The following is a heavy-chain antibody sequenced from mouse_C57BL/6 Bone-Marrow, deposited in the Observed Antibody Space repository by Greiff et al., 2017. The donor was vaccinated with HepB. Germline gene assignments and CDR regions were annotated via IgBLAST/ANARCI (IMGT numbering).Heavy chain of an antibody. CDR1: GFTFSDYY. CDR2: INYDGSST. D-gene: IGHD1-1*01. J-gene: IGHJ2*01. Sequence: EVKLMESEGGLVQPGSSMKLSCTASGFTFSDYYMAWVRQVPEKGLEWVANINYDGSSTNYLDSLKSRFIISRDNAKNILYLQMSSLKSEDTATYYCARDRDYGSSLDYWGQGTTLTVSS. V-gene: IGHV5-16*01. CDR3: ARDRDYGSSLDY.